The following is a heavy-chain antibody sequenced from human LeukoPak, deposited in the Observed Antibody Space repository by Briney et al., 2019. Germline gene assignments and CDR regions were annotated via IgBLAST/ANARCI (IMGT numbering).Heavy chain of an antibody. Sequence: GGSLRLSCAASGFTFSNAWMHWVRQVPGKGLVWVSRIDSDGSDTIYADSVEGRFTISRDNAKNTVYVQMNSLRVDDTAVYYCARGGTWGTIDYWGQGTLVTVSS. V-gene: IGHV3-74*01. CDR1: GFTFSNAW. CDR2: IDSDGSDT. D-gene: IGHD1-7*01. J-gene: IGHJ4*02. CDR3: ARGGTWGTIDY.